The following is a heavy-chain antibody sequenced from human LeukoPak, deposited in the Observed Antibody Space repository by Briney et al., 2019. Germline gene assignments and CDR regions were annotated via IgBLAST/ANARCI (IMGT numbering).Heavy chain of an antibody. D-gene: IGHD1-20*01. CDR2: IYPGDSDT. Sequence: GESLKISCQGSGYSFTSYWIGWVRQMPGKGLEWMGIIYPGDSDTRYSPSFQGQVTISADKSISTAYLQWSSLKASDTAMYYCARHQPYNWNDVGAFDIWGQGTMVTVSS. CDR3: ARHQPYNWNDVGAFDI. CDR1: GYSFTSYW. V-gene: IGHV5-51*01. J-gene: IGHJ3*02.